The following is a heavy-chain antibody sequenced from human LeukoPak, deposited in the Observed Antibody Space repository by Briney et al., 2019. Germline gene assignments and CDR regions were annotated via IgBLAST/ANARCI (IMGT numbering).Heavy chain of an antibody. CDR2: IIPIFGTA. CDR3: ARDVVDILTGYSNYYYMDV. D-gene: IGHD3-9*01. CDR1: GGTFSSYA. V-gene: IGHV1-69*13. Sequence: SVKVSCKASGGTFSSYAISWVRQAPGQGLEWMGGIIPIFGTANYAQKFQGRVTITADESTSTAYMELSSLRSEDTAVYYCARDVVDILTGYSNYYYMDVWGKGTTVTVSS. J-gene: IGHJ6*03.